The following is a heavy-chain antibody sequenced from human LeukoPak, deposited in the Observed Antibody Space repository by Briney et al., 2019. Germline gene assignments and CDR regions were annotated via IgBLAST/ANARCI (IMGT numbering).Heavy chain of an antibody. Sequence: GVSVKVSCKASGYTFTSYDINWVRQATGQGLEWMGWMNPNSGNTGYAQKFQGRVTMTRYTSISTAYMELSSLRSEDTAVYYCARGVRIAVAGIYYYGMDVWGQGTTVTVSS. V-gene: IGHV1-8*01. D-gene: IGHD6-19*01. CDR3: ARGVRIAVAGIYYYGMDV. CDR2: MNPNSGNT. J-gene: IGHJ6*02. CDR1: GYTFTSYD.